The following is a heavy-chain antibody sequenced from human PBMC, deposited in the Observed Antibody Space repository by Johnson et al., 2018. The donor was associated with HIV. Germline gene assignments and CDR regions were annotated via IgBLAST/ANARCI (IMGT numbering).Heavy chain of an antibody. Sequence: QVQLVESGGGVVQPGRSLRLSCAASGFTFSSYAMHWVRQAPGKGLEWVAVISYDGSNKYYADSVKGRFTISRDNSKNTLYLQMNSLRAEDTAVYYCARVHLAAAGRRGGAFDSWGQGTMVTVSS. CDR3: ARVHLAAAGRRGGAFDS. CDR2: ISYDGSNK. V-gene: IGHV3-30*04. CDR1: GFTFSSYA. D-gene: IGHD6-13*01. J-gene: IGHJ3*02.